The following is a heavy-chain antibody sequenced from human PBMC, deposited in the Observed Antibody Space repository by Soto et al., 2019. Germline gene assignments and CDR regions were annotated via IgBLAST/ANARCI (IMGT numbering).Heavy chain of an antibody. D-gene: IGHD6-6*01. Sequence: EVQLLESGGGLVQPGESLRLSCAASGFTFSSYAMSWVRQAPGTGLEWVSVISGSDDSTYYADSVKGRFTISRDNSQNTLYLQMNSLRAEDTAVYYCAKRSSSSTFDYWGQGTLVTVSS. V-gene: IGHV3-23*01. J-gene: IGHJ4*02. CDR3: AKRSSSSTFDY. CDR2: ISGSDDST. CDR1: GFTFSSYA.